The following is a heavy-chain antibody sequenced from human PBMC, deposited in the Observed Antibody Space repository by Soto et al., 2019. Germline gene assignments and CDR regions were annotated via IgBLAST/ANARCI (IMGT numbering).Heavy chain of an antibody. V-gene: IGHV3-23*01. CDR1: GFTFSSYA. D-gene: IGHD3-3*01. Sequence: LRLSCAASGFTFSSYAMSWVRQAPGKGLEWVSAISGSGGSTYYADSVKGRFTISRDNSKNTLYLQMNSLRAEDTAVYYCAKETVLRFLEWFKTYYYYGMDVWGQGTTVTVSS. CDR3: AKETVLRFLEWFKTYYYYGMDV. CDR2: ISGSGGST. J-gene: IGHJ6*02.